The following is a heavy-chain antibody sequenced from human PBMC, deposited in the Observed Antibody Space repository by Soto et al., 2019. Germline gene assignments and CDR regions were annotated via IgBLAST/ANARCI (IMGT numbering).Heavy chain of an antibody. J-gene: IGHJ6*02. CDR2: ISAYNGNT. CDR1: GYTFTSYG. CDR3: ARMGFLQGFGVVIIPYYYYYGMDV. Sequence: ASVKVSCKASGYTFTSYGISWVRQAPGQGPEWMGWISAYNGNTNYAQKLQGRVTMTTDTSTSTAYMELRSLRSDDTAVYYCARMGFLQGFGVVIIPYYYYYGMDVWGQGTTVTVSS. V-gene: IGHV1-18*01. D-gene: IGHD3-3*01.